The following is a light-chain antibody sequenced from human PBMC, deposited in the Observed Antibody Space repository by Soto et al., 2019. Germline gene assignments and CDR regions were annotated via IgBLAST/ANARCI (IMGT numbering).Light chain of an antibody. CDR3: SSYTSSSTRV. V-gene: IGLV2-14*03. CDR2: DVS. J-gene: IGLJ1*01. CDR1: SSDVGCYNY. Sequence: QSALTQPASVSGSPGQSITISCTGTSSDVGCYNYVSWYQQHPGKAPKLMIYDVSNRPSGVSNRFSGSKSGNTASLTISGLQTEDEADYYCSSYTSSSTRVFGTGTKLPVL.